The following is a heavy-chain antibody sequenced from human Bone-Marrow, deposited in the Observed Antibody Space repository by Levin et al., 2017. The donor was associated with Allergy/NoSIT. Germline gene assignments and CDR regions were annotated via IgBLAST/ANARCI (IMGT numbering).Heavy chain of an antibody. Sequence: ASVKVSCKASGYTFTTYDINWVRQATGQGLEWMGWMNPNSANTGYAQKFRGRVTMTRDTSISTAYMELSSLTSEDTAVYYCARGGGCDEIPLDIWGQGTMVTVSS. J-gene: IGHJ3*02. CDR1: GYTFTTYD. V-gene: IGHV1-8*01. D-gene: IGHD2-21*02. CDR2: MNPNSANT. CDR3: ARGGGCDEIPLDI.